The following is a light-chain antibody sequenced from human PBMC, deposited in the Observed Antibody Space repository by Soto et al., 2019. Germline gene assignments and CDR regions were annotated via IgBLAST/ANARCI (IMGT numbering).Light chain of an antibody. CDR1: QSISTY. J-gene: IGKJ1*01. V-gene: IGKV1-39*01. CDR2: AAS. Sequence: DIQMTQSPSSLSASIGDRVTITCRASQSISTYLNWYQGKPGKAPKLLIHAASTLQSGVPSRFSGSGSGTDFTLTISPLQPEDFATYYCQQSYNTPRTFGQGTKVDIK. CDR3: QQSYNTPRT.